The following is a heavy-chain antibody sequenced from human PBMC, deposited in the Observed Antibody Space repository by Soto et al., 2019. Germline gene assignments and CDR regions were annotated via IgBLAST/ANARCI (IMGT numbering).Heavy chain of an antibody. CDR1: GYTFTGYY. D-gene: IGHD4-17*01. CDR2: INPNSGGT. CDR3: ARVAPPLWGYGDYAQDGGYYYGKDV. V-gene: IGHV1-2*04. Sequence: GASVKVSCKASGYTFTGYYMHWVRQAPGQGLEWMGWINPNSGGTNYAQKFQGWVTMTRDTSISTAYMELSRLRSDDTAVYYCARVAPPLWGYGDYAQDGGYYYGKDVWGQGTTVTVSS. J-gene: IGHJ6*01.